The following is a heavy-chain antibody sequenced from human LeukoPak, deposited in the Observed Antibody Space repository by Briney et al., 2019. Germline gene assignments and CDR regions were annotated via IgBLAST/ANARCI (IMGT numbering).Heavy chain of an antibody. J-gene: IGHJ3*02. CDR2: IIPILGIA. CDR1: GGTFSSYA. D-gene: IGHD3-9*01. Sequence: SVKVSCKASGGTFSSYAISWVRQAPGQGLEWMGRIIPILGIANYAQKFQGRVTITADKSTSTAYMELSSLRSEDTAVYYCATSDYDILTGYYDGAFGIWGQGTMVTVSS. CDR3: ATSDYDILTGYYDGAFGI. V-gene: IGHV1-69*04.